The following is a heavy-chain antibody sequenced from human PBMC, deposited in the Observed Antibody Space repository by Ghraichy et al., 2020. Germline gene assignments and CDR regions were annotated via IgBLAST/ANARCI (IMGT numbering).Heavy chain of an antibody. CDR2: ISGSGAST. J-gene: IGHJ4*02. CDR1: GFTFSNCG. D-gene: IGHD3-22*01. Sequence: GESLNISCAASGFTFSNCGMSWVRQAPGKGLEWVSAISGSGASTYNADSVKGRFTISRDNSKNTLYLQMNSLRAEDTAVYYCAKRSGPFSGSLDYWGQGTLVIVSS. V-gene: IGHV3-23*01. CDR3: AKRSGPFSGSLDY.